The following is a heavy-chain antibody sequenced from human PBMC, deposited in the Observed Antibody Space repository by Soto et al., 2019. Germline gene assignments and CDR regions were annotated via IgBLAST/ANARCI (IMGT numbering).Heavy chain of an antibody. CDR2: IIPIFGTA. CDR1: GGTFSSCA. J-gene: IGHJ6*02. D-gene: IGHD4-17*01. Sequence: SVKVSCKASGGTFSSCAISWVRQAPGQGLEWMGGIIPIFGTANYAQKFQGRVTITADESTSTAYMELSSLRSEDTAVYYCAREPSTTVASYYYYYGMDVWGQGTTVTVSS. V-gene: IGHV1-69*13. CDR3: AREPSTTVASYYYYYGMDV.